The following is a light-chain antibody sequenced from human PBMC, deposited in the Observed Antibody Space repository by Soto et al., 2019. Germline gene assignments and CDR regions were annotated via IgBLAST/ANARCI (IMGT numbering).Light chain of an antibody. CDR2: DAS. CDR1: QTVANNY. CDR3: HQCATSPLT. J-gene: IGKJ4*01. Sequence: EIVLTQSPGTLSLSPGERATLSCRASQTVANNYLAWYQQKPGQAPRLLIDDASNRATGVPDRFSGTGSGTDGTLTISRLEPEDFAVYYCHQCATSPLTFGGGNKVEI. V-gene: IGKV3-20*01.